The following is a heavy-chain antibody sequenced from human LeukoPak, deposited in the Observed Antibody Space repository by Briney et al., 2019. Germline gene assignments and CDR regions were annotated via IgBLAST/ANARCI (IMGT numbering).Heavy chain of an antibody. D-gene: IGHD1-26*01. CDR3: ARWRIVGATRDY. Sequence: GGSLRLSCAASGFTFSSYGMHWVRQAPGKGLEWVAFIRYDGSNKYYADSVKGRFTISRDNSKNTLYLQMNSLRAEDTAVYYCARWRIVGATRDYWGQGTLVTVSS. CDR2: IRYDGSNK. V-gene: IGHV3-30*02. CDR1: GFTFSSYG. J-gene: IGHJ4*02.